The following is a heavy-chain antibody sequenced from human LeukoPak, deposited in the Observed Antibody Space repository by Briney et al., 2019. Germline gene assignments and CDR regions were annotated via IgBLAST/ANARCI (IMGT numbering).Heavy chain of an antibody. CDR3: ARAYWKDGYYYMDV. D-gene: IGHD1-1*01. J-gene: IGHJ6*03. Sequence: GGSLRLSCAASGFTFSSYWMSWVRQAPGTGLEWVANIKQDGSEKYYVDSVKGRFTISRDNAKNSLYLQTTSLRAEDTAVYYCARAYWKDGYYYMDVWGKGTTVTVSS. CDR1: GFTFSSYW. V-gene: IGHV3-7*01. CDR2: IKQDGSEK.